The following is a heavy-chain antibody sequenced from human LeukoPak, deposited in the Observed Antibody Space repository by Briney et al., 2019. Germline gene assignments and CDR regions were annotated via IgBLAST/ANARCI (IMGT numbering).Heavy chain of an antibody. CDR1: GFSFSSSW. Sequence: GGSLRLSCEASGFSFSSSWMTWVRQAPGKGLEWVATIKNDGSDKYYVDSVKGRFTLSRDNAKNSLYLQMNSLRVEETAVYYCADLGYTDGGQGTLVTVSS. V-gene: IGHV3-7*01. J-gene: IGHJ4*02. CDR2: IKNDGSDK. D-gene: IGHD2-15*01. CDR3: ADLGYTD.